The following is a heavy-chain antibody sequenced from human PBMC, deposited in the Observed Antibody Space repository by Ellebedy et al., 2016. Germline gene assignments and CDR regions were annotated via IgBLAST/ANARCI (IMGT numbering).Heavy chain of an antibody. CDR2: IKEDGSEL. CDR1: GFTFSSYW. CDR3: ARHDRGVTYDY. Sequence: GESLKISCAASGFTFSSYWMSWVRQAPGKGLEWVANIKEDGSELYHVDSVKGRFTISRDNAKNSLYLQMNSLRAEDTALYYCARHDRGVTYDYWGQGTLVTVSS. V-gene: IGHV3-7*03. D-gene: IGHD3-3*01. J-gene: IGHJ4*02.